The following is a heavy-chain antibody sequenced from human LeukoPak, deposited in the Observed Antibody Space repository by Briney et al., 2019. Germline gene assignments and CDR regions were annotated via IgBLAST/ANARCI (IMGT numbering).Heavy chain of an antibody. CDR2: INTNTGNP. D-gene: IGHD5-18*01. V-gene: IGHV7-4-1*02. Sequence: ASVKVSCKASGYTFTSYAMNWVRQAPGQGLEWMGWINTNTGNPTYAQGFTGRFVFSLDTSVSTAYLQISSLKAEDTAVYYCARDSANTAMALLFDYWGQGTLVTVSS. CDR3: ARDSANTAMALLFDY. CDR1: GYTFTSYA. J-gene: IGHJ4*02.